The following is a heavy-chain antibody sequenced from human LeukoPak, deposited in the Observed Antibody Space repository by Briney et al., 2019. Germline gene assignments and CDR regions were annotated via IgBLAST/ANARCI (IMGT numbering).Heavy chain of an antibody. Sequence: GGPLRLSCAASGFTVSSNYMSWVRQAPGKGLEWVSVIYSGGSTYYADSVKGRFTISRDNSKNTLYLQMNSLRAEDTAVYYCARGPRYGAYDFWSGYSHLDYWGQGTLVTVSS. CDR1: GFTVSSNY. J-gene: IGHJ4*02. CDR2: IYSGGST. V-gene: IGHV3-66*02. CDR3: ARGPRYGAYDFWSGYSHLDY. D-gene: IGHD3-3*01.